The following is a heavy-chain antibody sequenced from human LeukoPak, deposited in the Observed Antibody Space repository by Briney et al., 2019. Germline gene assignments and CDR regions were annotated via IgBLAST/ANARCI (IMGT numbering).Heavy chain of an antibody. CDR3: ARDHGSGFNYAT. CDR1: GGSISSYY. D-gene: IGHD6-19*01. V-gene: IGHV4-59*12. CDR2: IYYSGST. J-gene: IGHJ5*02. Sequence: SSETLSLTCTVSGGSISSYYWSWIRQPPRNGLEWIGYIYYSGSTNYNPSLKSRVTISVDTSKNQFSLKLSSVTAADTAVYYCARDHGSGFNYATWGQGTLVTVSS.